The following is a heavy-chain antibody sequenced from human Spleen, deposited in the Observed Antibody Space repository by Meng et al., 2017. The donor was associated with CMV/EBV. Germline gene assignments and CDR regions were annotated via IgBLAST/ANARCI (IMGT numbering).Heavy chain of an antibody. D-gene: IGHD6-6*01. CDR3: ARDPKPCSSSTEEIEDY. CDR2: ISAYNGNT. CDR1: GYTFISYG. Sequence: ASVKVSCKASGYTFISYGLSWVRQAPGQGLEWMGWISAYNGNTNYAQKLQGRVTMTTDTSTSTAYMELRSLRSDDTAVYYCARDPKPCSSSTEEIEDYWGQGTLVTVSS. J-gene: IGHJ4*02. V-gene: IGHV1-18*01.